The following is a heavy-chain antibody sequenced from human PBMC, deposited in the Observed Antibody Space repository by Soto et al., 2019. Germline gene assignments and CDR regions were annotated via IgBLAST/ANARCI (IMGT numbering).Heavy chain of an antibody. CDR2: IYYTGNT. CDR1: GGSVSSGSYY. CDR3: ARSGNNWFDP. Sequence: PSETLSLTCTVFGGSVSSGSYYWSWIRQPPGKGLEWIGYIYYTGNTNYNPSLKSRVIISLDMSKNQFSLSLSSVTAADTAVYYCARSGNNWFDPWGQGTLVTVSS. J-gene: IGHJ5*02. V-gene: IGHV4-61*01.